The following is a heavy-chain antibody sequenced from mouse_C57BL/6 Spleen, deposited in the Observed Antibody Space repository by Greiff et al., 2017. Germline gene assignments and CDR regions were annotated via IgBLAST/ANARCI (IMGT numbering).Heavy chain of an antibody. J-gene: IGHJ4*01. V-gene: IGHV1-52*01. Sequence: QVQLQQPGAELVRPGSSVKLSCKASGYTFTSYWMHWVKQRPIQGLEWIGNIDSSDSETHYNQKFKDKATLTVDKSSSTAYMQLSSLTSEDSAVYYCARSSYYYGSSYVMDYWGQGTSVTVSS. CDR3: ARSSYYYGSSYVMDY. CDR2: IDSSDSET. CDR1: GYTFTSYW. D-gene: IGHD1-1*01.